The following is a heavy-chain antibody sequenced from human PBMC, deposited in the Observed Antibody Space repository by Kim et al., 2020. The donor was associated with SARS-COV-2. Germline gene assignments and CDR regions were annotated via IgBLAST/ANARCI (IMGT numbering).Heavy chain of an antibody. CDR1: GINFNNYG. V-gene: IGHV3-33*01. CDR3: ATEIRGGFGEFDY. Sequence: GGSLRLSCVVSGINFNNYGLHWVRQAPGKGLEWVASIWYDGINKYFGDSVKGRFTISRDTAKNTLYLQMNSLGAEDTAVYYCATEIRGGFGEFDYWGQGTPVTVSS. J-gene: IGHJ4*02. D-gene: IGHD3-10*01. CDR2: IWYDGINK.